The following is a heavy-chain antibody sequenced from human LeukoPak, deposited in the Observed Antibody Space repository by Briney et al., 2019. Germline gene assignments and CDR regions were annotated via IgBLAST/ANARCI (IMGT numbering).Heavy chain of an antibody. CDR2: INPTGTGT. Sequence: GASVNVSCKASGYTFTTYYMHWVRQAPGQGLEWMGLINPTGTGTNYAQKFRGRVTMTRDTSTTSVYMELSSLTSEDTAVYYCAREEYGGYFDYWGQGTLVTVSS. CDR1: GYTFTTYY. CDR3: AREEYGGYFDY. J-gene: IGHJ4*02. D-gene: IGHD2-21*01. V-gene: IGHV1-46*01.